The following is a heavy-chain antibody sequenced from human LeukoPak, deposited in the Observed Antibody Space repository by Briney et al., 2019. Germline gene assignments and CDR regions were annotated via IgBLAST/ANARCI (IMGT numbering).Heavy chain of an antibody. CDR3: ARVRSWLNYYYGMDV. CDR2: IYYSGST. Sequence: SETLSLTCTVSGGSISSYYWSWIRRPPGKGLEWIGYIYYSGSTNYNPSLKSRVTISVDTSKNQFPLKLSSVTAADTAVYYCARVRSWLNYYYGMDVWGQGTTVTVSS. V-gene: IGHV4-59*08. CDR1: GGSISSYY. J-gene: IGHJ6*02. D-gene: IGHD2-15*01.